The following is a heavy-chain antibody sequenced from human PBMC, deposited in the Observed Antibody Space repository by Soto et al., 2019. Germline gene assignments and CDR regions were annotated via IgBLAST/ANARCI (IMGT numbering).Heavy chain of an antibody. D-gene: IGHD2-2*01. J-gene: IGHJ6*02. CDR3: ETRAVAAMGYYYYGMDV. V-gene: IGHV1-46*01. CDR1: GYTFTSYY. CDR2: INPSGGST. Sequence: ASVKVSCKASGYTFTSYYMHWVRQAPGQGLEWMGIINPSGGSTSYAQKLQGRVTMTRDTSTSTVYMELSSLRSEDTAVYYCETRAVAAMGYYYYGMDVWGQGTTVTVSS.